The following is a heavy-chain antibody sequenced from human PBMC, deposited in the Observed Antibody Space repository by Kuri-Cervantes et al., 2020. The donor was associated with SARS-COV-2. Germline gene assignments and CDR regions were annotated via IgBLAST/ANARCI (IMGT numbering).Heavy chain of an antibody. CDR2: MSTSAV. CDR3: AGGTGSSWFDS. Sequence: SLILSCEASGFTFSTYDMIWVRQAPGKGLEWVSYMSTSAVYYAESVRGRFTISRDNGKYSLYLQMNSLRAEVTAVYYCAGGTGSSWFDSWAQGTLVTVSS. V-gene: IGHV3-48*03. CDR1: GFTFSTYD. D-gene: IGHD2-8*02. J-gene: IGHJ5*01.